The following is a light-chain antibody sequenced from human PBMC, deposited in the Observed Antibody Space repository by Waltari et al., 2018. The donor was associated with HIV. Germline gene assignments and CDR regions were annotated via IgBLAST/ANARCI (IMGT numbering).Light chain of an antibody. CDR1: ENINNY. Sequence: EIVLTQSPATLSLSPGERATLSCTASENINNYLAWYQQKPGQPPRLVLYDASNRAPGVPDRCSGGGSETHFALTISSLEPEDFAVYYCQQRRNWPLTFGGGTKVEMK. CDR3: QQRRNWPLT. CDR2: DAS. V-gene: IGKV3-11*01. J-gene: IGKJ4*01.